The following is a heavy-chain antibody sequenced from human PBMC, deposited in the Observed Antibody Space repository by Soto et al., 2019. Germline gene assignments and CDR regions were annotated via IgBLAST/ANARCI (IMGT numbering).Heavy chain of an antibody. J-gene: IGHJ6*02. CDR2: IYPGDSDT. CDR3: ARQAVLGPGRWLQLWDYYYGMDV. CDR1: GYSFTSYW. V-gene: IGHV5-51*01. Sequence: PGESLKISCKGSGYSFTSYWIGWVRQMPGKGLEWMGIIYPGDSDTRYSPSFQGQVTISADKSISTAYLQWSSLKASDTAMYYCARQAVLGPGRWLQLWDYYYGMDVWGQGTTVTVSS. D-gene: IGHD5-18*01.